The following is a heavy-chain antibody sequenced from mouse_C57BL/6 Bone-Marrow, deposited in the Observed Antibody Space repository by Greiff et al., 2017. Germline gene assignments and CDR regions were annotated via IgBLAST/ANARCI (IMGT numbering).Heavy chain of an antibody. CDR3: ARGEYYGSWFAY. J-gene: IGHJ3*01. D-gene: IGHD1-1*01. CDR2: IYPRSGNT. CDR1: GYTFTSYG. Sequence: QVQLKESGAELARPGASVKLSCKASGYTFTSYGISWVKQGTGQGLEWIGEIYPRSGNTYYNEQFKGKATLTAAKSSSTAYMELRSLTSEYSAVYFCARGEYYGSWFAYWGQGTRVTVAA. V-gene: IGHV1-81*01.